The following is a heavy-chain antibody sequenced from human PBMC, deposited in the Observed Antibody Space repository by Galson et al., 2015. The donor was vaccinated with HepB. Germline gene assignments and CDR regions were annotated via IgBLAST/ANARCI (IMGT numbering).Heavy chain of an antibody. CDR2: IIPLIGTV. CDR1: GGTFSSHA. V-gene: IGHV1-69*04. J-gene: IGHJ6*02. Sequence: SVKVSCKASGGTFSSHAISWVRQAPGQGLEWMGRIIPLIGTVNYARKFQGRVTITADKSTSTAYMEVSNLRSEDTAVYYCANFSSFYGLDVWGQGTTVTVSS. D-gene: IGHD3-3*01. CDR3: ANFSSFYGLDV.